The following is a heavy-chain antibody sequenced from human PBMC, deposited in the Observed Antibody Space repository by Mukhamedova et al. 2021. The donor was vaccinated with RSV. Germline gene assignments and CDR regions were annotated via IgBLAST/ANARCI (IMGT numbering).Heavy chain of an antibody. D-gene: IGHD2-21*01. CDR2: IYHSGNT. CDR1: SSGYY. Sequence: SSGYYWGWIRQPPGKGLEWIGTIYHSGNTYYNPSLKSRVTISVDTSKNQFSLKLSSVTAADTAVYYCVRDSVVVIIPRYWGQGTLVTVSS. CDR3: VRDSVVVIIPRY. V-gene: IGHV4-38-2*02. J-gene: IGHJ4*02.